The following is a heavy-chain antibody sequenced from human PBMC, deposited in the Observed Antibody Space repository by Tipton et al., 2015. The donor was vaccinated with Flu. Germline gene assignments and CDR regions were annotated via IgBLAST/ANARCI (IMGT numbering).Heavy chain of an antibody. CDR3: AKDFGGRSDS. Sequence: GSLRLSCAASGFIFSDYAMHWVRQAPGKGLEYVSAISSNGDNTYYADSVKGRFTISRDNSKNTIFLQMNSLRVEDTAVYYCAKDFGGRSDSWGQGTLVNVSS. D-gene: IGHD3-16*01. J-gene: IGHJ4*02. CDR2: ISSNGDNT. V-gene: IGHV3-64*02. CDR1: GFIFSDYA.